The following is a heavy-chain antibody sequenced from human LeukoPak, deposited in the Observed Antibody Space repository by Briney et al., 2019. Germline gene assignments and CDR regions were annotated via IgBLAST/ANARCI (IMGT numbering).Heavy chain of an antibody. CDR1: GFTFSSFR. Sequence: GGSLRLSCAASGFTFSSFRMSWVRQAPGKGLEWVSSISGSSSDIYYADSVKGRFTISRDNSKNTLYLQMNSLRAEDTAVYYCAREYFVGAPVRAFDIWGQGTMVTVSS. V-gene: IGHV3-21*01. CDR3: AREYFVGAPVRAFDI. D-gene: IGHD1-26*01. J-gene: IGHJ3*02. CDR2: ISGSSSDI.